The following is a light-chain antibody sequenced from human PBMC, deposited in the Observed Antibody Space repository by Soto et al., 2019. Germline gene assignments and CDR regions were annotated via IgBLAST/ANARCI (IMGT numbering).Light chain of an antibody. CDR2: GAS. CDR3: QQYNNWPPLT. V-gene: IGKV3D-15*01. J-gene: IGKJ4*01. CDR1: QSVSTN. Sequence: IVMTQSPATLSVSAGERATLSCRASQSVSTNLAWYQQKPGQSPRLLIYGASTRAAGTPARFSGSGSGREFTLTISGLQSEDLGVYYCQQYNNWPPLTFGGGTKVDI.